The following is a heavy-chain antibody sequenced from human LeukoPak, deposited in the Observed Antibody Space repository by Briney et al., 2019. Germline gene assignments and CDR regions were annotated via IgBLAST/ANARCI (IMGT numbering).Heavy chain of an antibody. V-gene: IGHV3-30*04. Sequence: GGSLRLSCAASGFTFSSYAMHWVRQAPGKGLEWVAVISYDGSNKYYADSVKGRFTISRDNSKNTLYLQMNSLRAEDTAVYYCARDYYGSGSYGADGMDVWGQGTTITVSS. D-gene: IGHD3-10*01. CDR2: ISYDGSNK. CDR1: GFTFSSYA. J-gene: IGHJ6*02. CDR3: ARDYYGSGSYGADGMDV.